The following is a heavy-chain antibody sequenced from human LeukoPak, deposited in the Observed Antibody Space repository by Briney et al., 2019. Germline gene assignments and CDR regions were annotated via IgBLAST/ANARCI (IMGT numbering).Heavy chain of an antibody. V-gene: IGHV4-61*02. CDR1: GGSISSGSYY. D-gene: IGHD3-22*01. J-gene: IGHJ3*02. CDR3: ARDSTMIVPGGAFDI. Sequence: SQTLSLTCIVSGGSISSGSYYWSWIRQPAGKGLEWIGRTYTSGSTNYNPSLKSRVTISVDTSKNQFSLKLSSVTAADTAVYYCARDSTMIVPGGAFDIWGQGTMVTVSS. CDR2: TYTSGST.